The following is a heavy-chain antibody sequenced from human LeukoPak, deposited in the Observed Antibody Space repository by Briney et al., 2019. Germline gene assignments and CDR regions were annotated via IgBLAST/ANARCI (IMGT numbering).Heavy chain of an antibody. CDR3: ARGWYLEYYFDY. Sequence: SVKVSCKASGGTFISYAISWVRQAPGQGLEWMGGIIPIFGTANYAQKFQGRVTITTDESTSTAYMELSRVRSEDSAVNYCARGWYLEYYFDYWGQGTLVTVSS. CDR1: GGTFISYA. V-gene: IGHV1-69*05. J-gene: IGHJ4*02. CDR2: IIPIFGTA. D-gene: IGHD2-15*01.